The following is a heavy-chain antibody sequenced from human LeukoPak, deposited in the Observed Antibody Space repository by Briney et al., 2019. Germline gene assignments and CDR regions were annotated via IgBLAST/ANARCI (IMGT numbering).Heavy chain of an antibody. D-gene: IGHD2-15*01. CDR3: ARGGSYFDY. V-gene: IGHV3-7*01. J-gene: IGHJ4*02. CDR2: IKQDGSEK. CDR1: AFTFNNYW. Sequence: PGGSLRLSCAASAFTFNNYWMSSVRQAPGKGLEWVANIKQDGSEKYYVDSVKGRFTISRDNAKNSLYVQMNSLRAEDTAVYYCARGGSYFDYWGQGTLVTVSS.